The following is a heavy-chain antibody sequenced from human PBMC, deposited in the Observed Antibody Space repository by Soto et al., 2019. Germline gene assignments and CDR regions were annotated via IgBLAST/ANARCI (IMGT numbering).Heavy chain of an antibody. CDR3: ARVEYFMMLDS. CDR1: GGSVSRGSYS. J-gene: IGHJ4*02. Sequence: QLQLQESGSGLVNPSQTLSLTCAVSGGSVSRGSYSWGWIRQPPGKGLEWIGYIYHSGSTYYNPSLKSQVPLSVDRSNNQFSLQVTSVTAADTAVYYCARVEYFMMLDSWGQGTLVTVSS. V-gene: IGHV4-30-2*01. CDR2: IYHSGST. D-gene: IGHD3-3*01.